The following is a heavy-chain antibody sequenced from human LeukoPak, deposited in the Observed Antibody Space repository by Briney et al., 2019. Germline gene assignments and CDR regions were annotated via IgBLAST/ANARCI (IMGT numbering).Heavy chain of an antibody. V-gene: IGHV5-10-1*01. Sequence: PGESLKISCKGSGYSFTSYWISWVRQLPGKGMEWMGRIDPSDFYNNYRPSFQGHVTISADKSISTAYLQWSSLKASDTAMYYCARLRVRGVIGAFDIWGQGTMVTVSS. D-gene: IGHD3-10*01. CDR2: IDPSDFYN. CDR3: ARLRVRGVIGAFDI. J-gene: IGHJ3*02. CDR1: GYSFTSYW.